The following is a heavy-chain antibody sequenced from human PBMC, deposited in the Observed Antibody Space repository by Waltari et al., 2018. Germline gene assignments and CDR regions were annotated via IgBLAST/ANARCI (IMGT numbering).Heavy chain of an antibody. CDR3: ARREHDYDYVGGSYRRVIDTFDI. V-gene: IGHV5-51*03. D-gene: IGHD3-16*02. J-gene: IGHJ3*02. CDR1: GDKFSTYW. CDR2: IYVVDAET. Sequence: EVRLVQSGAEVKKPGESLKISCKGSGDKFSTYWIGWVRQMPGKGLEWMGFIYVVDAETRDSPSFRGQVTMSADKSITTAYLQWSSLKASDTAMYYCARREHDYDYVGGSYRRVIDTFDIWGQGTRVTVSS.